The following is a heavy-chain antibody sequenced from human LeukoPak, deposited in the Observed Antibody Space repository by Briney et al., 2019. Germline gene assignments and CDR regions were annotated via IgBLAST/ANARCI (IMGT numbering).Heavy chain of an antibody. CDR3: ARNIAVDGIWYYYGMDV. J-gene: IGHJ6*02. V-gene: IGHV1-2*02. D-gene: IGHD6-19*01. CDR2: INPNSGGT. CDR1: GYTFTGYY. Sequence: ASVKVSCKASGYTFTGYYMHWVRQAPGQGLEWMGWINPNSGGTNYAQKLEGRVTMTRDTSISTAYMELSRLSSDDTAVYYCARNIAVDGIWYYYGMDVWGQGTTVTVSS.